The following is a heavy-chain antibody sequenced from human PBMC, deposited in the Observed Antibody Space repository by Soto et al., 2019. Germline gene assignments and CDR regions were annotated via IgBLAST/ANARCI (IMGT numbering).Heavy chain of an antibody. CDR3: ARDPDYGDYWGYFFDS. Sequence: QVQLVQSGAEVKKPGASVKVSCKTSGYTFAAYYIHWIRQAPGQGLEWMGWINPTSGGTVYAQNFQDRVTMTRDTSISTVYMELRRLNSDDTAVYYCARDPDYGDYWGYFFDSWGQGTPVTVSS. CDR1: GYTFAAYY. CDR2: INPTSGGT. V-gene: IGHV1-2*02. J-gene: IGHJ4*02. D-gene: IGHD4-17*01.